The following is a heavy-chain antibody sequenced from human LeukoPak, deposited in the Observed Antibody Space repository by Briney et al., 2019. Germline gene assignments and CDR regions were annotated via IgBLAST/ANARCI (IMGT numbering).Heavy chain of an antibody. V-gene: IGHV3-23*01. CDR2: ISGSGDTT. Sequence: GGSLTLSCAASGFTFSNYYMSWVRQAPGGGLEWVSAISGSGDTTFHANSVKGRFTTSRDNSKNTLSLQMSGLRVEDSAVYFCAKDTSAWWYHRAYMNVWGTGTTVTVSS. CDR3: AKDTSAWWYHRAYMNV. CDR1: GFTFSNYY. J-gene: IGHJ6*03. D-gene: IGHD2-15*01.